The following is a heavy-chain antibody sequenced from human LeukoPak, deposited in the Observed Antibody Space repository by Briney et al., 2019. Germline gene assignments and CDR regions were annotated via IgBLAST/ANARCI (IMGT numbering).Heavy chain of an antibody. CDR1: GFTFSSYA. V-gene: IGHV3-23*01. CDR2: ISGSGGST. CDR3: AKDDCSSTSCYSPHY. J-gene: IGHJ4*02. Sequence: PGGALRLSCAASGFTFSSYAMSWVRQAPGKGLEWVSAISGSGGSTYYADSVKGRFTIPRDNSKNTLYLQMNSLRAEDTAVYYCAKDDCSSTSCYSPHYWGQGTLVTVSS. D-gene: IGHD2-2*01.